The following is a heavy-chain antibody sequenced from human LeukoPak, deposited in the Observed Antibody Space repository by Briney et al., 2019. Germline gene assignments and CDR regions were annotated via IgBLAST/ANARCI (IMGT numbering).Heavy chain of an antibody. J-gene: IGHJ4*02. CDR3: AKPSGGHTAQFHF. D-gene: IGHD1-26*01. Sequence: GGSLRLSCAVSGFTFSSFGMHWARRAPGKGLEWVAFISNDGRITYFQGSVEGRFTVSRDNSNNTLYLQMTSLRPADTAVYYCAKPSGGHTAQFHFWGQGTLVTVSS. CDR1: GFTFSSFG. V-gene: IGHV3-30*02. CDR2: ISNDGRIT.